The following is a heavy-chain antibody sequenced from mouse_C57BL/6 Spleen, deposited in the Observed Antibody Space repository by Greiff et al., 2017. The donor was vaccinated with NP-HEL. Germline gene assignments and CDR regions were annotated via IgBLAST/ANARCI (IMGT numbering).Heavy chain of an antibody. CDR1: GFSFNTYA. J-gene: IGHJ4*01. CDR2: IRSKSNNYAT. V-gene: IGHV10-1*01. CDR3: VRQGDDDAMDY. Sequence: EVQLVESGGGLVQPKGSLKLSCAASGFSFNTYAMNWVRQAPGKGLEWVARIRSKSNNYATYYADSVNDRFTISRDESESMLYMQMNNLKTEDTAMYYCVRQGDDDAMDYWGQGTSVTVSS.